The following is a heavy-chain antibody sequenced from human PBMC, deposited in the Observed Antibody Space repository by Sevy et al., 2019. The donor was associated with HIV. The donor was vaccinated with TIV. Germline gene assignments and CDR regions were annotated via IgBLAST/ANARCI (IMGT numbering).Heavy chain of an antibody. J-gene: IGHJ6*02. CDR3: ARVGSGYYYYYGMDV. Sequence: RGSLRLSCAASGFTVSSNYMSWVRQAPGKGLEWVSVIYSGGSTYYADSVKGRFTISRDNSKNTLYLQMNSLRAEDTAVYYCARVGSGYYYYYGMDVWGQGTTVTVSS. V-gene: IGHV3-53*01. D-gene: IGHD2-15*01. CDR2: IYSGGST. CDR1: GFTVSSNY.